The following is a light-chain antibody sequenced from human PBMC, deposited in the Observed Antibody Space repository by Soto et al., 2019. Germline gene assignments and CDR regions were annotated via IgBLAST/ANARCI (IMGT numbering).Light chain of an antibody. J-gene: IGLJ7*01. CDR3: QSYDATNQV. V-gene: IGLV6-57*01. CDR2: EDN. CDR1: RGSIASNY. Sequence: NFMLTQPHAVSESPGKTVIISCTRSRGSIASNYVQWYQQRPGSSPTTVIYEDNQRPSGVPDRFSGSIDSSSNSASLTISGLETEDEADYFCQSYDATNQVFGGGTQLTVL.